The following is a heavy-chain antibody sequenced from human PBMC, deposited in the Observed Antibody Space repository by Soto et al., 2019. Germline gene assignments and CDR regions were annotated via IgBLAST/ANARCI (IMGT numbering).Heavy chain of an antibody. D-gene: IGHD3-9*01. CDR3: AREEYFDPPYYSDY. CDR1: GGTFSSYT. J-gene: IGHJ4*02. Sequence: QVQLVQSGAEVKKPGSSVKVSCKASGGTFSSYTISWVRQAPGQGLEWMGRIIPILGIANYAQKFQGRVTITADKSTSTAYMELSSLRSEDTAVYYCAREEYFDPPYYSDYWGQGTLVTVSS. V-gene: IGHV1-69*08. CDR2: IIPILGIA.